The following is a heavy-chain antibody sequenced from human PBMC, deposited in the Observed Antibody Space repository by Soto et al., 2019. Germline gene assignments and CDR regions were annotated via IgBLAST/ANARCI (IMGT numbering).Heavy chain of an antibody. J-gene: IGHJ3*02. Sequence: QVQLVQSGAEVKKPGSSVKVSCKASGGTFSSYTISWVRQAPGQGLEWMGRIIPILGIANYAQKFQGRVTITADKSTSTAYMELSSLRSEDTAVYYCARGNGYYEYAFDIWGQGTMVTVSS. CDR2: IIPILGIA. CDR1: GGTFSSYT. D-gene: IGHD4-17*01. V-gene: IGHV1-69*02. CDR3: ARGNGYYEYAFDI.